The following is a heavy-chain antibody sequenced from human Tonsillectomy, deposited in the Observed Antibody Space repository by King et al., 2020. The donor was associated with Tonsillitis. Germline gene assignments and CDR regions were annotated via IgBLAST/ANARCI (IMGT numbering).Heavy chain of an antibody. J-gene: IGHJ4*02. CDR2: ITNSGVGT. Sequence: EVQLVESGGGLVQPGGSLRLSCAASGFTFTTYAMSWVRQAPGKGLEWVSAITNSGVGTFYADSVKGRFTISRDNSKNTLYLQMNSLRADDTAVYYCAKGVAGGVGYFYWGQGTLVIVSS. CDR3: AKGVAGGVGYFY. V-gene: IGHV3-23*04. D-gene: IGHD3-22*01. CDR1: GFTFTTYA.